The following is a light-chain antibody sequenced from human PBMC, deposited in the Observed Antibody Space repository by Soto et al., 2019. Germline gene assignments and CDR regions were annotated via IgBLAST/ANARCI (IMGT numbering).Light chain of an antibody. CDR1: SSDFGGYNY. CDR3: TSFTSDSLYV. J-gene: IGLJ1*01. CDR2: HVS. Sequence: QSALTQPASVSGSPGQSITISCTGTSSDFGGYNYVSWYQQYPGEVPKLLIYHVSNRPSGVSNRFSGSKSGNTASLTISGLQAEDEADYFCTSFTSDSLYVFGTGTKVTV. V-gene: IGLV2-14*03.